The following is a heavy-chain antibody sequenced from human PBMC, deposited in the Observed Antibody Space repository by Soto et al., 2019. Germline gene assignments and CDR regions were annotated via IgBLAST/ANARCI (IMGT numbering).Heavy chain of an antibody. CDR2: IHYRGNT. V-gene: IGHV4-39*01. CDR1: GDSIRSESHY. J-gene: IGHJ6*02. D-gene: IGHD3-3*01. CDR3: ARRETAPYYDADV. Sequence: SETLSLTCIVSGDSIRSESHYWGWIRQPPGTGLEWIGSIHYRGNTYYNPYLKSRVTISVDTSKNQFSLNLNSVTAADTAVYYCARRETAPYYDADVWGQGTTVTVSS.